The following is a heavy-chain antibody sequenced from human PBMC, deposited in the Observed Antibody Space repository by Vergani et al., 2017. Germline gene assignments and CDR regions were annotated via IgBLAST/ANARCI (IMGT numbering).Heavy chain of an antibody. D-gene: IGHD2-2*01. CDR2: ISGSGGST. J-gene: IGHJ6*03. Sequence: EVQLLESGGGLVQPGGSLRLSCAASGFTFSSYAMSWVRQAPGKGLEWVSAISGSGGSTYYADSVKGRFTISRDNSKNTLYLQMNSLRAEDTAVYYCAKSPGYCSSTSCYPYYYYMDVWGKXP. V-gene: IGHV3-23*01. CDR1: GFTFSSYA. CDR3: AKSPGYCSSTSCYPYYYYMDV.